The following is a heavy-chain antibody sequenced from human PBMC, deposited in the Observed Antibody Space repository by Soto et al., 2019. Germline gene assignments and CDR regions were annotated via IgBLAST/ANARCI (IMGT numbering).Heavy chain of an antibody. Sequence: PGESLKISCKGSGYSFTSYWIGWVRQMPGKGLEWMGIIYPGDSDTRYSPSFQGQVTISADKSISTAYLQWSSLKASDTAMYYCARALAVAGTLVGTYYYYGMDVWGQGTTVTV. J-gene: IGHJ6*02. CDR1: GYSFTSYW. D-gene: IGHD6-19*01. CDR2: IYPGDSDT. CDR3: ARALAVAGTLVGTYYYYGMDV. V-gene: IGHV5-51*01.